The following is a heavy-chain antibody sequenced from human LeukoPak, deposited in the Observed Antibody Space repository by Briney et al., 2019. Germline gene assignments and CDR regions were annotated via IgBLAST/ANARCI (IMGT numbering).Heavy chain of an antibody. Sequence: GGSLRLSCAVSGFILSTYSMNWVRQAPGKGLEWVSYISSSSSTIYYADSVKGRFTISRDNAENSLYLQMNSLGAEDTAVYYCARDDHYIFDYMDVWGKGTTVTVSS. CDR2: ISSSSSTI. CDR3: ARDDHYIFDYMDV. D-gene: IGHD4-11*01. J-gene: IGHJ6*03. CDR1: GFILSTYS. V-gene: IGHV3-48*01.